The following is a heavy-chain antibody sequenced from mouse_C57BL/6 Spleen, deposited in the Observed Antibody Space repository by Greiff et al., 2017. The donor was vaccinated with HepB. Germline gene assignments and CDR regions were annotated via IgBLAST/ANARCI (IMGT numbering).Heavy chain of an antibody. J-gene: IGHJ3*01. D-gene: IGHD4-1*01. Sequence: EVKLVESGEGLVKPGGSLKLSCAASGFTFSSYAMSWVRQTPEKRLEWVAYISSGGDYIYYADTVKGRFTISRDNARNTLYLQMSSLKSEDTAMYYCTREGNWVFAYWGQGTLVTVSA. CDR1: GFTFSSYA. CDR2: ISSGGDYI. CDR3: TREGNWVFAY. V-gene: IGHV5-9-1*02.